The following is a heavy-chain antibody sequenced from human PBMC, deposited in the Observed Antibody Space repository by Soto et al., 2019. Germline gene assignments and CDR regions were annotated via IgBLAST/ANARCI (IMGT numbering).Heavy chain of an antibody. Sequence: GGSLRLSCAASGFTFSSYEMNWVRQAPGKGLEWVSYISSSGSTIYYADSVKGRFTISRDNAKNSLYLQMNSLRAEDTAVYYCAREDVSSSCPFDYRGQGTRVTVS. J-gene: IGHJ4*02. CDR3: AREDVSSSCPFDY. CDR2: ISSSGSTI. V-gene: IGHV3-48*03. CDR1: GFTFSSYE. D-gene: IGHD6-13*01.